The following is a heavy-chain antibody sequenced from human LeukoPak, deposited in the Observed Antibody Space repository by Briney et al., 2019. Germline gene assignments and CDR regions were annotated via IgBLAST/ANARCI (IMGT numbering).Heavy chain of an antibody. CDR2: IIPIFGTA. Sequence: ASVTVSCKASGGTFSSYAISWVRQAPGQGLEWMGGIIPIFGTANYAQKFQGRVTITADESTSTAYMELSSLRSEDTAVYYCAREGSSFNPDYWGQGTLVTVSS. D-gene: IGHD6-13*01. V-gene: IGHV1-69*13. CDR1: GGTFSSYA. J-gene: IGHJ4*02. CDR3: AREGSSFNPDY.